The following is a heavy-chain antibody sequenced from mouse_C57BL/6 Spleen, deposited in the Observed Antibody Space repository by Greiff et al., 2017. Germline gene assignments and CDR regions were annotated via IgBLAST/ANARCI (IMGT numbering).Heavy chain of an antibody. CDR3: ASREVTTVVATEGYYFDY. CDR2: IYPRSGNT. CDR1: GYTFTSYG. V-gene: IGHV1-81*01. D-gene: IGHD1-1*01. Sequence: QVQLKQSGAELARPGASVKLSCKASGYTFTSYGISWVKQRTGQGLEWIGEIYPRSGNTYYNEKFKGKATLTADKSSSTAYMELRSLTSEDSAVYFCASREVTTVVATEGYYFDYWGQGTTLTVSS. J-gene: IGHJ2*01.